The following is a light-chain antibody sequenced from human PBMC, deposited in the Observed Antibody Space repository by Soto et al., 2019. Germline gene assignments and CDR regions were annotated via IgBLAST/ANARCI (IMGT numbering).Light chain of an antibody. CDR3: QQYKDWPPLT. V-gene: IGKV3D-15*01. J-gene: IGKJ4*01. CDR1: QSVXXN. Sequence: PGEXXTLXXRASQSVXXNLAWYQQRPGQAPRVLIYGASNRXSGIPDRFXXXXXXXXXXXTXSSLEPDDFALYYCQQYKDWPPLTFGGGTRVXXK. CDR2: GAS.